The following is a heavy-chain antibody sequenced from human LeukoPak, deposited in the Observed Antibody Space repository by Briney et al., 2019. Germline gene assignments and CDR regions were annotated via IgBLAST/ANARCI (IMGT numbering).Heavy chain of an antibody. Sequence: GASVKVSCKASGYTFTSYGISWVRQAPGQGLEWMGWISAYNGNTNYAQKLQGRVTMTSDTSTSTAYMELRSLRSDDTAVYYCAREGYYDSSGYPYYFDYWGQGTLVTVSS. V-gene: IGHV1-18*01. J-gene: IGHJ4*02. CDR2: ISAYNGNT. D-gene: IGHD3-22*01. CDR1: GYTFTSYG. CDR3: AREGYYDSSGYPYYFDY.